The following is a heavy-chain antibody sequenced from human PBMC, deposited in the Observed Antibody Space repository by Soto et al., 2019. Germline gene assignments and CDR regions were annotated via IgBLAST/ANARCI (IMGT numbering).Heavy chain of an antibody. CDR3: ARGSSSFQDPSYHYALNV. CDR2: VRNKANGYTT. CDR1: GFTFSDHY. V-gene: IGHV3-72*01. D-gene: IGHD6-13*01. J-gene: IGHJ6*02. Sequence: GGSLRLSCTASGFTFSDHYMDWVRQAPGKGLEWVCRVRNKANGYTTEYAASAKGRFSVSRDDSKNSLYLQMDSLQTADTAVYYCARGSSSFQDPSYHYALNVWGQGTTVTVSS.